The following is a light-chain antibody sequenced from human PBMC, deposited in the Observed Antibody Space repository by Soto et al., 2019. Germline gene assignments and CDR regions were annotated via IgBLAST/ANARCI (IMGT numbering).Light chain of an antibody. Sequence: NFMLTQPHSVSESPGKTVTISCTRSSGSIASNYVQWYQQRPGSAPTTVIYEDNHRPSGVPDRFSGSIDSSSNSASLTISGLKTEDEADYYCQSYDSSNQRVFGGGTKLTVL. V-gene: IGLV6-57*03. CDR1: SGSIASNY. CDR3: QSYDSSNQRV. J-gene: IGLJ3*02. CDR2: EDN.